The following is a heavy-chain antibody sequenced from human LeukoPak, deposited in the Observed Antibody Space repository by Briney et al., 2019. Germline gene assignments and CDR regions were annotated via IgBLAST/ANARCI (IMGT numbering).Heavy chain of an antibody. J-gene: IGHJ5*02. CDR3: AGEGYFDWLRWFDP. D-gene: IGHD3-9*01. Sequence: GGSLRLSCAASGFTFSSYGMNWVRQAPGKGLEWVSSISSSSSYIYYADSVKGRFTISRDNAENSLYLQMNSLRAEDTAVYYCAGEGYFDWLRWFDPWGQGTLVTVSS. CDR1: GFTFSSYG. CDR2: ISSSSSYI. V-gene: IGHV3-21*01.